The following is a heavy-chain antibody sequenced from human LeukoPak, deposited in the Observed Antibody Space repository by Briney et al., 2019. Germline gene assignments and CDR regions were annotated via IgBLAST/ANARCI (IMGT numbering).Heavy chain of an antibody. J-gene: IGHJ4*02. CDR3: ARGRRYYGSGSSSYFDY. CDR1: GGSISSYY. Sequence: SETLSLTCTVSGGSISSYYWSWIRRPPGKGLEWIGYINYSGSTNYNPSLKSRVTISLDTSKNQFSLKLSFVTAADTAVYYCARGRRYYGSGSSSYFDYWGQGTLVTVSS. V-gene: IGHV4-59*08. CDR2: INYSGST. D-gene: IGHD3-10*01.